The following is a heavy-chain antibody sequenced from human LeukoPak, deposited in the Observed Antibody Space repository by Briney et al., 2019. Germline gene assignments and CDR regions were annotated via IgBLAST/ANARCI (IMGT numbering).Heavy chain of an antibody. CDR2: IYYSGST. J-gene: IGHJ4*02. V-gene: IGHV4-61*01. D-gene: IGHD2-21*01. Sequence: SETLSLTCTVSGGSVSSGSYYWSWIRQPPGKGLEWIGYIYYSGSTNYNPSLKSRVTISVDTSKNQFSLKLSSVTAADTAVYYCARVGSISCFYDYWGQGTLVTVSS. CDR1: GGSVSSGSYY. CDR3: ARVGSISCFYDY.